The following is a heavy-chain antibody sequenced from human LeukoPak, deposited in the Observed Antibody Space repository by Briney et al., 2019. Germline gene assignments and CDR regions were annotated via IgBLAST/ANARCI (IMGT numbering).Heavy chain of an antibody. CDR3: ARLTYSSSWYFDY. Sequence: PSGTLSLTCAVSGGSISSSNWWSWVRQPPGKGLEWIGEIYHSGSINYNPSLKSRVTISVDKSKNQFSLKLSSVTAADTAVYYCARLTYSSSWYFDYWGQGTLVTVSS. CDR1: GGSISSSNW. V-gene: IGHV4-4*02. D-gene: IGHD6-13*01. CDR2: IYHSGSI. J-gene: IGHJ4*02.